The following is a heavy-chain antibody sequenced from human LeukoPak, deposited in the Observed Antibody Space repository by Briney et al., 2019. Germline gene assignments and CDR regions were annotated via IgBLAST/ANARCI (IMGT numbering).Heavy chain of an antibody. CDR1: GGSISSYY. V-gene: IGHV4-59*12. J-gene: IGHJ5*02. D-gene: IGHD3-22*01. CDR2: IYYSGST. Sequence: SETLSLTCTVSGGSISSYYWSWIRQPPGKGLEWAGYIYYSGSTNYNPSLKSRVTISVDTSKNQFSLKLSSVTAVDTAVYYCAKYHYDSSGYSNWFDPWGQGTLVTVSS. CDR3: AKYHYDSSGYSNWFDP.